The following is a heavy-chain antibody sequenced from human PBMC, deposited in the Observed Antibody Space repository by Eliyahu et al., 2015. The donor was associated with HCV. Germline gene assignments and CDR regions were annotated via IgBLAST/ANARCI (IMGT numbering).Heavy chain of an antibody. J-gene: IGHJ5*02. Sequence: EVQLVESGGGLVQPGGSLRLSCAASGFXFXSXXXHWVRQNPGKGLMWVSRINRDGSSTSYTDSVKGRFTISRDNAKNTLYLQMNSLRAEDTAVYYCARERGYSSGWYDDYNWFDPWGQGTLVTVSS. D-gene: IGHD6-19*01. CDR3: ARERGYSSGWYDDYNWFDP. CDR2: INRDGSST. CDR1: GFXFXSXX. V-gene: IGHV3-74*01.